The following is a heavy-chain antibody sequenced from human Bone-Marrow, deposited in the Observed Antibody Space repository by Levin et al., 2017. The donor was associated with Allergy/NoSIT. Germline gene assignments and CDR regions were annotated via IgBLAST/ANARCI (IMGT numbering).Heavy chain of an antibody. CDR1: GFTFSSYA. CDR3: AKDHPFEPRDGYNYNYCYGMDV. D-gene: IGHD5-24*01. CDR2: ISGSGGST. V-gene: IGHV3-23*01. Sequence: GGSLRLSCAASGFTFSSYAMSWVRQAPGKGLEWVSAISGSGGSTYYADSVKGRFTISRDNSKNTLYLQMNSLRAEDTAVYYCAKDHPFEPRDGYNYNYCYGMDVWGQGTTVTVSS. J-gene: IGHJ6*02.